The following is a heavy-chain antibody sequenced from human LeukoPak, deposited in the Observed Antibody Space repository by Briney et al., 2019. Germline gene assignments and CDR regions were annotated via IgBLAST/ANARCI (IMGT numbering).Heavy chain of an antibody. J-gene: IGHJ4*02. CDR3: ARDRWSSTSYNDY. D-gene: IGHD2-2*01. V-gene: IGHV3-33*01. Sequence: GGSLRLSCAASGFTFSNYGLHWVRQAPGKGLEWVAVIWYDGNNKYYADSVKGRFTISRDNSKNTLYLQMNSLRAEDTAVYYCARDRWSSTSYNDYWGQGTLVTVSS. CDR2: IWYDGNNK. CDR1: GFTFSNYG.